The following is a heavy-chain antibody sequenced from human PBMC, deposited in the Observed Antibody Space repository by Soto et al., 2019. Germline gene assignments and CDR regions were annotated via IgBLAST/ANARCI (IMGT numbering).Heavy chain of an antibody. CDR1: GFTPTTTP. Sequence: GSLRLSCAGSGFTPTTTPLSWVRQPPGKGLEWVTTISGTASRTYYVDSVKGRFFISRDNSKNTVTLQMNNLTVDGTAVYYCATSFRYFDNWGQGTRVTVSS. CDR2: ISGTASRT. CDR3: ATSFRYFDN. D-gene: IGHD3-9*01. J-gene: IGHJ4*02. V-gene: IGHV3-23*01.